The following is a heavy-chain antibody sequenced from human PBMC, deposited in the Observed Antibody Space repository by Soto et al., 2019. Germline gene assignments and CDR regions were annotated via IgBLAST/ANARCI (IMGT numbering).Heavy chain of an antibody. CDR3: AKDGPQLELLPNWFDP. CDR2: ISGSGGST. CDR1: GFTFSSYA. D-gene: IGHD1-7*01. J-gene: IGHJ5*02. Sequence: EVQLLESGGGLVQPGGSLRLSCAASGFTFSSYAMSWVRQAPGKGLEWVSAISGSGGSTYYADSVKGRFTISRDNSKNTLYLQMNSLRAEDTAVYYCAKDGPQLELLPNWFDPWGQGTLVTVSS. V-gene: IGHV3-23*01.